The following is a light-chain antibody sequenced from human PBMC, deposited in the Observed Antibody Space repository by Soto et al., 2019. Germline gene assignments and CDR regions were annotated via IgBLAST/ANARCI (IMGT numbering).Light chain of an antibody. J-gene: IGKJ1*01. V-gene: IGKV1-5*01. CDR3: QQYNGYSRT. CDR2: AAS. Sequence: DIQMTQSPSTLSASVGDRVTITCRASKNINTWVAWYQQKPGKAPKLLIYAASTLQSGVPSRFSGSGSGTDFTLTISSLQPEDFATYYCQQYNGYSRTFGQGTKVDI. CDR1: KNINTW.